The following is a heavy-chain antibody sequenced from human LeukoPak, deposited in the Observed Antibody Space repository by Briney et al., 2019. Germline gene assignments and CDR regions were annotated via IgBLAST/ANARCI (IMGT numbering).Heavy chain of an antibody. J-gene: IGHJ4*02. V-gene: IGHV3-30*02. D-gene: IGHD3-10*01. CDR3: AKGPLPYTSGSYYFDY. CDR1: GFTFSSYG. CDR2: IRYDGSNK. Sequence: GGSLRLSCAASGFTFSSYGMHWVRQAPGKGLEWVAFIRYDGSNKYYADSVKGRFTISRDNSKNTLYLQMNSLRAEDTAVYYCAKGPLPYTSGSYYFDYWGQGTLVTVSS.